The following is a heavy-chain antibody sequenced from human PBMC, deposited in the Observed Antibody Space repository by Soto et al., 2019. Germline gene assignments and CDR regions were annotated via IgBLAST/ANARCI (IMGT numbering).Heavy chain of an antibody. D-gene: IGHD3-10*01. CDR3: ARDPQGPEIMVRGVNYFDS. CDR1: GFTVSNSY. Sequence: GGSLRLSCAASGFTVSNSYISWVRQAPGKGLEWLSVIYGAGGTSYADSVKGRFTISRDNSKNTLFLQMNSLRAEDTAVYYCARDPQGPEIMVRGVNYFDSWGQGALVTVSS. V-gene: IGHV3-66*01. J-gene: IGHJ4*02. CDR2: IYGAGGT.